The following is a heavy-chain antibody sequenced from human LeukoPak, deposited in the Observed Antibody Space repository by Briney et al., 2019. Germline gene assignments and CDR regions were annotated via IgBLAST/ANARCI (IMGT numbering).Heavy chain of an antibody. Sequence: SETLSLTCTVAGGSIVDYYWSWIRQPPGKRLEWIGYVHHSGSTNRNPSLASRATISVDTSKNHFSLRLRSVTAADTAVYYCARGVMGFSYYYYMDVWGNGTTVTVSS. D-gene: IGHD2-8*01. J-gene: IGHJ6*03. CDR3: ARGVMGFSYYYYMDV. V-gene: IGHV4-59*01. CDR1: GGSIVDYY. CDR2: VHHSGST.